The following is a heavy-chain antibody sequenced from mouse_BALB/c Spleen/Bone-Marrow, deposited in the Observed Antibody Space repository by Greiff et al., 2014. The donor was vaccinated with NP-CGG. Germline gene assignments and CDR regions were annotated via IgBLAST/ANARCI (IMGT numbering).Heavy chain of an antibody. CDR2: IFPGTVTP. CDR1: GYTFTSYW. D-gene: IGHD2-3*01. J-gene: IGHJ2*01. CDR3: ARRGYDYLDY. V-gene: IGHV1S132*01. Sequence: VQLQQSGAELVKPGASVKLSCKTSGYTFTSYWIQWVKQRPGQGLGWIGEIFPGTVTPYYNEKFKGKATLTIDTSSSTASMQLSSLTSEDSAVYFCARRGYDYLDYWGQGTTLTVSS.